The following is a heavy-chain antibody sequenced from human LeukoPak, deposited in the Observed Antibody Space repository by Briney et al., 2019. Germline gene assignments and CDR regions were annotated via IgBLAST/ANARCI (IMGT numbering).Heavy chain of an antibody. CDR1: GFTFSSYW. CDR3: AREAPGWYSSSWFDY. Sequence: GGSLRLSCAASGFTFSSYWMSWARQAPGKGLEWVANIKQDGSEKYYVDSVKGRFTISRDNAKNSLYLQMNSLRAEDTAVYYCAREAPGWYSSSWFDYWGQGTLVTVSS. D-gene: IGHD6-13*01. CDR2: IKQDGSEK. J-gene: IGHJ4*02. V-gene: IGHV3-7*03.